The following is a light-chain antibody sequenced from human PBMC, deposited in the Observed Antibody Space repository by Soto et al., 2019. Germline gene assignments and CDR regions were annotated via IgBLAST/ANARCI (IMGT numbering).Light chain of an antibody. CDR1: QSIRYC. V-gene: IGKV1-5*03. Sequence: DIQMTQSPSTLSASVGDRVTITCRASQSIRYCLAWYQQKTGKAPKVLIYKASNLESWVPSRFSGSGSGTEFTLTISRLLPDDFATYYCQQYNTFPWTVGQGTKVDIK. CDR3: QQYNTFPWT. CDR2: KAS. J-gene: IGKJ1*01.